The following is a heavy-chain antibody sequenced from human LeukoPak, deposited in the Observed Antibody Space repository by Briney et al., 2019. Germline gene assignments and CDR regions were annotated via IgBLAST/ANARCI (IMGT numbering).Heavy chain of an antibody. D-gene: IGHD3-10*01. CDR1: GGSFSGYY. J-gene: IGHJ5*02. V-gene: IGHV4-34*01. CDR2: INHSGST. CDR3: ARVSRGVHTS. Sequence: PSETLSLTCAVYGGSFSGYYWSWIRQPPGKGLEWIGEINHSGSTNYNPSLKSRVTISVDTSKNQFSLKLSSVTAADTAVYYCARVSRGVHTSWGQGTLVTVSS.